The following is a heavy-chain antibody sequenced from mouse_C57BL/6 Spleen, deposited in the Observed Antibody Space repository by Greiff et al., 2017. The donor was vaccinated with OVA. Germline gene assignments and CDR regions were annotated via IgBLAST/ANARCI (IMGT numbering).Heavy chain of an antibody. CDR3: ARKTPYWYYDV. CDR2: INPSSGYT. CDR1: GYTFTSYT. Sequence: QVQLKESGAELARPGASVKMSCKASGYTFTSYTMHWVKQRPGQGLEWIGYINPSSGYTKYNQKFKNKATLTADKSSSTAYMQLSSLTSEKSAVYYCARKTPYWYYDVWGTGTTVTVSS. V-gene: IGHV1-4*01. J-gene: IGHJ1*03.